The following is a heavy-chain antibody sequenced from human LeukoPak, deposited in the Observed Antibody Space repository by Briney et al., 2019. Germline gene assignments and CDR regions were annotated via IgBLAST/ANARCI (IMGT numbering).Heavy chain of an antibody. CDR2: IYSGGST. CDR3: ARDLAGYNSFGY. Sequence: PGGSLRLSCAASGFTVSNNYMSWVRQAPGKGLVWVSSIYSGGSTYYTDSVKGRFTISRDNSKNTLYLQMNSLRAEDTAVYYCARDLAGYNSFGYWGQGTLVTVSS. CDR1: GFTVSNNY. D-gene: IGHD5-24*01. J-gene: IGHJ4*02. V-gene: IGHV3-66*01.